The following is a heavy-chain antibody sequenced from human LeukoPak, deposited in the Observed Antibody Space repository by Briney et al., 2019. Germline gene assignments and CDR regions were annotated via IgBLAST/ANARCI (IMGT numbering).Heavy chain of an antibody. V-gene: IGHV4-39*01. D-gene: IGHD5-18*01. Sequence: SETLSLTCTVSGGSISSSSAYWGWIRQPPGKGLEWIGSIYYSKNTYHNPSLKSRVTISADTSKTQFSLTLGSVSATDTAVYYCVSPRGFSYGYFDYWGQGTLVTVSS. J-gene: IGHJ4*02. CDR2: IYYSKNT. CDR3: VSPRGFSYGYFDY. CDR1: GGSISSSSAY.